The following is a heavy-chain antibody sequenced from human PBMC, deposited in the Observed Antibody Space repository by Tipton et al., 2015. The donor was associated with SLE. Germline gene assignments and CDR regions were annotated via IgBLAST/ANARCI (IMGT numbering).Heavy chain of an antibody. V-gene: IGHV1-46*01. CDR3: ARDGQNTSSWEMDY. CDR2: INPSGDST. D-gene: IGHD6-13*01. CDR1: GYTFTNDY. Sequence: QVQLVQSGAEVKKPGASVKVSCKASGYTFTNDYIHWVRQAPGQGLEWMGMINPSGDSTTYAEDFQGRVTMTRVTSTSTVNMELRSLTSKDTATYYCARDGQNTSSWEMDYWGLGTLVTVSP. J-gene: IGHJ4*02.